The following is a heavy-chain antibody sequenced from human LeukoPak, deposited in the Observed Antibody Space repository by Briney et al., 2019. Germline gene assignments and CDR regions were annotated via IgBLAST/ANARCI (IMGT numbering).Heavy chain of an antibody. CDR3: ASYYYDSSGHEDY. CDR1: GFTVSSNY. V-gene: IGHV3-21*01. CDR2: ISSSSSYI. D-gene: IGHD3-22*01. Sequence: GGSLRLSCAASGFTVSSNYMSWVRQAPGKGLEWVSSISSSSSYIYYADSVKGRFTISRDNAKNSLYLQMNSLRAEDTAVYYCASYYYDSSGHEDYWGQGTLVTVSS. J-gene: IGHJ4*02.